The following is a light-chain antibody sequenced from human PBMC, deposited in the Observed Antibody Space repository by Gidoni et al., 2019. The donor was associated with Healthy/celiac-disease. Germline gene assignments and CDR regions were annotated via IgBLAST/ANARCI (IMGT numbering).Light chain of an antibody. V-gene: IGKV1-39*01. Sequence: DIQTTQSPSSLSASVGDRVTITCRASQSISSYLNWYQQKPEKAPKLLIYVASSLQSGVPSRFSGSGSGTDFTLTISSLQPEDFATYYCQQSYSTPQTFGQXTKVEIK. CDR3: QQSYSTPQT. J-gene: IGKJ1*01. CDR2: VAS. CDR1: QSISSY.